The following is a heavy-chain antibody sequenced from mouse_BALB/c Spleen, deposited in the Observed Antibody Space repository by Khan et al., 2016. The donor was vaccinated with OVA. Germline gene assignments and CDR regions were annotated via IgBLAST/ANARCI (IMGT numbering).Heavy chain of an antibody. Sequence: EVQLQQSGAELVKPGASVKLSCTASGFNIKDNHMHWVKQRPEQGLEWIGRIDPENGNTKYDPNFQGKATITADTYSNTAYLQYSSLTSEDTAVYYCVPSGAGDYFDYWGQGTTLTVSS. CDR1: GFNIKDNH. CDR2: IDPENGNT. CDR3: VPSGAGDYFDY. J-gene: IGHJ2*01. V-gene: IGHV14-3*02. D-gene: IGHD6-1*01.